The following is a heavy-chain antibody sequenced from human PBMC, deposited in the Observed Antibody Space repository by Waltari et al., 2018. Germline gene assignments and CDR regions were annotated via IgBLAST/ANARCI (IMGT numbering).Heavy chain of an antibody. CDR1: GYTFMDYF. J-gene: IGHJ4*02. Sequence: EVELVQSGAEVKKPGATVKISCKASGYTFMDYFMHWVQQAPGKGLEWMGRIDPEDGETVYSEKFQGRVTRTADTSTDTAYMELSSLTSGDTAVYYCAPLPGGSGQTFDYWGQGTLVTVSS. CDR2: IDPEDGET. V-gene: IGHV1-69-2*01. CDR3: APLPGGSGQTFDY. D-gene: IGHD3-10*01.